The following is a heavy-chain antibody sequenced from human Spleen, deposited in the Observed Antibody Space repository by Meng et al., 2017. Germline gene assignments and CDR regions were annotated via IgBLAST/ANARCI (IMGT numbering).Heavy chain of an antibody. CDR1: GFTFSTSW. CDR2: IKQEESEK. Sequence: GESLKISCAASGFTFSTSWMSWVRQAPGKGLEWVANIKQEESEKYYVDSVKGRFTISRDNAKNSLYLQMNSLSAEDTAVYYCARSGIAVAGIIVGYYFDYWGQGTLVTVSS. J-gene: IGHJ4*02. V-gene: IGHV3-7*01. D-gene: IGHD6-19*01. CDR3: ARSGIAVAGIIVGYYFDY.